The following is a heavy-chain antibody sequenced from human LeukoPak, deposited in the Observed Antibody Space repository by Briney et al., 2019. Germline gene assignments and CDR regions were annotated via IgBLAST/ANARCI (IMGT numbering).Heavy chain of an antibody. V-gene: IGHV1-46*01. J-gene: IGHJ6*02. D-gene: IGHD2-2*01. CDR2: INPSGGST. Sequence: ASVKVSCKASGYTFTSYYMHWVRQAPGQGLEWMGIINPSGGSTSYAQKFQGRVTMTRDTSTSTVYMELSSLRSEDTAVYYCARVPGVGYCCSTSCYSSGMDVWGQGTTVTVSS. CDR3: ARVPGVGYCCSTSCYSSGMDV. CDR1: GYTFTSYY.